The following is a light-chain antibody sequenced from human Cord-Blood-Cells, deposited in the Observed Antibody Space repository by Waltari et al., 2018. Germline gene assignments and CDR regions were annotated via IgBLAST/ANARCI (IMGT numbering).Light chain of an antibody. Sequence: DLQMTQSPSTLSASVGDRVTITCRASQSMSSWLAWYQQKPGKAPKLLIYDASSLESGVPSRFSGSGSGTEFTLTISSLQPDDFATYYCQQYNSYSYTFGQGTKLEIK. CDR3: QQYNSYSYT. CDR2: DAS. V-gene: IGKV1-5*01. J-gene: IGKJ2*01. CDR1: QSMSSW.